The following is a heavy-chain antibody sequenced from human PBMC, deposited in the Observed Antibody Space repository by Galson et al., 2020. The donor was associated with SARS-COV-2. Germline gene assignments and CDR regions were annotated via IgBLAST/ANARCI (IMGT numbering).Heavy chain of an antibody. D-gene: IGHD6-13*01. CDR3: ATSPALAAAGNNWFDP. V-gene: IGHV1-24*01. J-gene: IGHJ5*02. Sequence: ASVKVSCKASGYTLTELSMHWVRQAPGQGLEWMGGFDPEDGETIYAQKFQGRVTMTEDTSTDTAYMELSSLRSEDTAVYYCATSPALAAAGNNWFDPWGQGTLVTVSS. CDR1: GYTLTELS. CDR2: FDPEDGET.